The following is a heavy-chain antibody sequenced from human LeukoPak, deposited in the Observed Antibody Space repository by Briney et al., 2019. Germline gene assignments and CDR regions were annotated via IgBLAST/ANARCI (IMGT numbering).Heavy chain of an antibody. V-gene: IGHV3-13*01. CDR3: ARGRGYSGYDSRPNDAFDI. Sequence: GGSLRLSCAASGFTFSSYDMHWVRQATGKGLEWVSAIGTAGDTYYPGSVKGRFTISRENAKNSLYLQMNSLRAGDTAAYYCARGRGYSGYDSRPNDAFDIWGQGTMVTVSS. D-gene: IGHD5-12*01. CDR1: GFTFSSYD. CDR2: IGTAGDT. J-gene: IGHJ3*02.